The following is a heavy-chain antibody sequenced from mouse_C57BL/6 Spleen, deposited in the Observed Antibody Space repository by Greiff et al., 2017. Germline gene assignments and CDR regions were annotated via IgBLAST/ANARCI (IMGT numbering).Heavy chain of an antibody. V-gene: IGHV1-18*01. J-gene: IGHJ4*01. CDR3: ARGGRGRPYYYAMDY. CDR1: GYTFTDYN. CDR2: INPNNGGT. Sequence: EVQLQQSGPELVKPGASVKIPCKASGYTFTDYNMDWVKQSHGKSLEWIGDINPNNGGTIYNQKFKGKATLTVDKSSSPAYMELRSLTSEDTAVYYCARGGRGRPYYYAMDYWGQGTSVTVSS. D-gene: IGHD3-3*01.